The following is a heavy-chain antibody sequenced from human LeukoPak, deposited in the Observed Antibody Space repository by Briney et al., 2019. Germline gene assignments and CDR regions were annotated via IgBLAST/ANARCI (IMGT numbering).Heavy chain of an antibody. CDR3: ARIRDGYNDAYDI. CDR1: GYTFTNHY. CDR2: INPDGGNT. Sequence: ASVKVSCKASGYTFTNHYLHWVRQAPGQVLEWMGLINPDGGNTNYAQNFQGRVTLTRDTSTSTVYMELSSLRSEDTAIYYCARIRDGYNDAYDIWGQGTVVTVPS. D-gene: IGHD5-24*01. V-gene: IGHV1-46*01. J-gene: IGHJ3*02.